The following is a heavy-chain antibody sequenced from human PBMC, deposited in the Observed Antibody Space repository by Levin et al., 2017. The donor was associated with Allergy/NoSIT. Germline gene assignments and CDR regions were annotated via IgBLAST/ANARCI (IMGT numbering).Heavy chain of an antibody. CDR1: GFTFTNFD. CDR3: ARLSRKRLGDFWGKNWLDP. D-gene: IGHD3-16*01. Sequence: PGGSLRLSCAASGFTFTNFDMHWVRQAPGQGLEWVAVIAYDGGNKYYADSVRGRFTISRDNSMNMLYLQMNSLRSEDTAVYFCARLSRKRLGDFWGKNWLDPWGQGVLVTVSS. V-gene: IGHV3-30*03. CDR2: IAYDGGNK. J-gene: IGHJ5*02.